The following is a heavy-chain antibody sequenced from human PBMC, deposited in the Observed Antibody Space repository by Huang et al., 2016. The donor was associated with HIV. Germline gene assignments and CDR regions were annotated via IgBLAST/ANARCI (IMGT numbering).Heavy chain of an antibody. V-gene: IGHV4-39*01. J-gene: IGHJ6*02. Sequence: LQLQESGPGLVKSSETLSLICTVSGGSISSSSYYWGWIRQPPGKGPEWIGSIYYRGNTDYTPPIKSRVTVSVDTSKNQFSLKVNSVTAADTAVYYWARHGRVAGHYYNNMDVWGRGTTVTVSS. CDR1: GGSISSSSYY. CDR3: ARHGRVAGHYYNNMDV. D-gene: IGHD6-19*01. CDR2: IYYRGNT.